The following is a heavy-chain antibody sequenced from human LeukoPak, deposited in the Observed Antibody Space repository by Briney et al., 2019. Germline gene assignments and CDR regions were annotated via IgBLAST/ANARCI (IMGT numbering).Heavy chain of an antibody. D-gene: IGHD5-12*01. J-gene: IGHJ4*02. CDR2: ISGSVGTT. V-gene: IGHV3-23*01. CDR3: AKDPYRASSWLVDY. Sequence: ISGSVGTTYYADSVKGRFTISRDNSKNTLYLQMNSLRAEDTAVYYCAKDPYRASSWLVDYWGQGTLVTVSS.